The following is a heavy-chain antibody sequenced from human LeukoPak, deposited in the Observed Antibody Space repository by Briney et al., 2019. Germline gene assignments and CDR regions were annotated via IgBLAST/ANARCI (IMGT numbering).Heavy chain of an antibody. CDR1: GFTFSSYN. D-gene: IGHD3-10*01. Sequence: GGSLRLSCAASGFTFSSYNMNWVRQAPGKGLEWVSDISSSSSTIYFADSVKGRFTIYRDNAKNSLYLQMNSLRDEDTAVYYCARLEYYYVSGNYYKLFDYWGQGTLVTVCS. CDR2: ISSSSSTI. J-gene: IGHJ4*02. CDR3: ARLEYYYVSGNYYKLFDY. V-gene: IGHV3-48*02.